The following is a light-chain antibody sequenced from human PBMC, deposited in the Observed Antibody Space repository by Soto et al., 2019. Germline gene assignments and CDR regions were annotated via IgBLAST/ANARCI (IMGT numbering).Light chain of an antibody. Sequence: IVLTQSPGTLSLSPGERATLSCRASQRVSSTYLAWYQRRPGQGPRLLIYGTSTRAAGISDRFSGSGSGTGFTLTISRLEPEGSAVYYCQQFCGSPLYTFGQGAKLEIK. V-gene: IGKV3-20*01. CDR3: QQFCGSPLYT. CDR1: QRVSSTY. CDR2: GTS. J-gene: IGKJ2*01.